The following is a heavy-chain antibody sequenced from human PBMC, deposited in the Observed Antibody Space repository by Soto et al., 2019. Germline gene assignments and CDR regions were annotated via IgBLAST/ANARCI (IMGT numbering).Heavy chain of an antibody. J-gene: IGHJ4*02. Sequence: GESLKISCKGSGYSFTSYWIGWVRQMPGKGLEWMGIIYPGDSDTRYSPSFQGQVTISADKSISTAYVQWSSLKASDTAMYYCARPPSGTTTFFDSWGQGTLVTVPQ. CDR2: IYPGDSDT. CDR3: ARPPSGTTTFFDS. D-gene: IGHD1-7*01. V-gene: IGHV5-51*01. CDR1: GYSFTSYW.